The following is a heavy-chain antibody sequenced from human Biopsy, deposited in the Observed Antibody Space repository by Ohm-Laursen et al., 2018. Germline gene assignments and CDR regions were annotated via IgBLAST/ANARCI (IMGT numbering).Heavy chain of an antibody. D-gene: IGHD3-16*02. V-gene: IGHV2-5*02. Sequence: TQTLTLTGTFSGFSLSSHGVGVGWIRQPPGEALEWLAIVYWDNDKRYSPSLWSRLNIWKDASKNRVVLTLTDMDPVDTATYYCAHVVITYGGIIALDAFDVWGQGSIVIVSS. CDR1: GFSLSSHGVG. J-gene: IGHJ3*01. CDR3: AHVVITYGGIIALDAFDV. CDR2: VYWDNDK.